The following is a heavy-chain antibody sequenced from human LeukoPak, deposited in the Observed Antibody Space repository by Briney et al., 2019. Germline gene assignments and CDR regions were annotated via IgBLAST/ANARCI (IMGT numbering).Heavy chain of an antibody. J-gene: IGHJ4*02. CDR3: ARVTGYVMEDYFDY. Sequence: PSETLSLTCTVSSGSISSSSYYWGWIRQPPGKGLEWIGRIYICGSTNYNPSLKSRVTMSLDTSKNQFSLRLSSVTAADTAVYYCARVTGYVMEDYFDYWGQGTLVTVSS. CDR1: SGSISSSSYY. CDR2: IYICGST. D-gene: IGHD6-13*01. V-gene: IGHV4-39*07.